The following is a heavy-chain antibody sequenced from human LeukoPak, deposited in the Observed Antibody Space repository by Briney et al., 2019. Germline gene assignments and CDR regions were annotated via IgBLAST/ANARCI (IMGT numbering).Heavy chain of an antibody. V-gene: IGHV1-46*01. J-gene: IGHJ4*02. Sequence: ASVTVSCTASGYTFTIYYMHWVRQAPGQGLEWMGIINPSGGSTSYAQKFQGRVTMTRDTSTSTVYMELSSLRSEDTAVYYCARDHGLGYYDRAFDYWGQGTLVTVSS. CDR1: GYTFTIYY. CDR3: ARDHGLGYYDRAFDY. CDR2: INPSGGST. D-gene: IGHD3-22*01.